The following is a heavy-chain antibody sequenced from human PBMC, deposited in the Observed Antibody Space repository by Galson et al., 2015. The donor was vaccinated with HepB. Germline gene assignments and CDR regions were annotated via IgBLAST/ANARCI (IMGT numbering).Heavy chain of an antibody. J-gene: IGHJ6*02. D-gene: IGHD6-13*01. Sequence: SLRLSCAASGFTFSSYSMNWVRQAPGKGLEWVSSISSSSSYIYYADSVKGRFTISRDNAKNSLYLQMNSLRAEDTAVYYCARDLWGSSSGSRAGYYYGMDVWGQGTTVTVS. CDR2: ISSSSSYI. CDR3: ARDLWGSSSGSRAGYYYGMDV. CDR1: GFTFSSYS. V-gene: IGHV3-21*01.